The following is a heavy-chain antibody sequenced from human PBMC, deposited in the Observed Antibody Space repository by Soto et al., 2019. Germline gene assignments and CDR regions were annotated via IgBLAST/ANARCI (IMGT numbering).Heavy chain of an antibody. CDR3: AREACSGDDCHFDY. V-gene: IGHV3-30-3*01. D-gene: IGHD5-12*01. CDR2: ISYDGSNK. CDR1: GFTFSSYA. J-gene: IGHJ4*02. Sequence: GGSLRLSCAASGFTFSSYAMHWVRQAPGKGLEWVAVISYDGSNKYYADSVKGRFTISRDNSKNTLYLQMNSLRAEDTAVYYCAREACSGDDCHFDYWGQVTPVTVSS.